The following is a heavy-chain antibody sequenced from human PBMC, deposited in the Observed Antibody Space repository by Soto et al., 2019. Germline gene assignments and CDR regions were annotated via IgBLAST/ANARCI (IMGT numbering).Heavy chain of an antibody. D-gene: IGHD1-1*01. CDR1: GYTFTSYD. CDR2: MNPDTGNS. J-gene: IGHJ4*02. CDR3: ARRAETNGWNGFGADKYYFDF. Sequence: ASVKVSCKASGYTFTSYDIYWVRQATGQGLEWMGWMNPDTGNSGYAQKFQGRVTMTSDTSISTAHMELSSLRSEDTAVYYCARRAETNGWNGFGADKYYFDFWGQGTLVTVSS. V-gene: IGHV1-8*01.